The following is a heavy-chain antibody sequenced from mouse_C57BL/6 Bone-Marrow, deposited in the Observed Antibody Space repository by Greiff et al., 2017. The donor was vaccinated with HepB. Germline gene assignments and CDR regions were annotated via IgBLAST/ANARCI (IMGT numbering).Heavy chain of an antibody. Sequence: VHLQQSGPGLVRPSQSLSITCTVSGFSLTSYGVHWVRQSPGKGLEWLGVIWRGGSTDYNAAFMSRLSITKDNSKSQVFFKMNSLQADDTAIYYCAKNSDYYGSSPLFDYWGQGTTLTVSS. CDR3: AKNSDYYGSSPLFDY. V-gene: IGHV2-5*01. CDR2: IWRGGST. CDR1: GFSLTSYG. D-gene: IGHD1-1*01. J-gene: IGHJ2*01.